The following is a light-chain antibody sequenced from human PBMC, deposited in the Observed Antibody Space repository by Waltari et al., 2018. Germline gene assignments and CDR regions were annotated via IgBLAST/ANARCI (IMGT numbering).Light chain of an antibody. CDR3: CSYAGTSTVV. Sequence: QSALTQPASVSGSPGQSIPISCTGTSRDFGGYNFVSWYQQHPGKAPKLMIYDVSKRPSGVSNRFSGSKSGNTASLTISGLQAEDEADYYCCSYAGTSTVVFGGGTKLTVL. CDR2: DVS. J-gene: IGLJ2*01. CDR1: SRDFGGYNF. V-gene: IGLV2-23*02.